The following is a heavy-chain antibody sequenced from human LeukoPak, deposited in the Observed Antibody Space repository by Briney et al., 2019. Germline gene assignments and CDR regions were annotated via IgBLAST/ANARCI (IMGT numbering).Heavy chain of an antibody. D-gene: IGHD2-15*01. CDR1: GYTFTSYG. J-gene: IGHJ6*02. Sequence: ASVKVSCKASGYTFTSYGISWVRQAPGRGLEWMGWISAYNGNTNYAQKLQGRVTMTTDTSTSTAYMELRSLRSDDTAVYYCARDMVVVVVAATEAVGFYGMDVWGQGTTVTVSS. CDR3: ARDMVVVVVAATEAVGFYGMDV. V-gene: IGHV1-18*01. CDR2: ISAYNGNT.